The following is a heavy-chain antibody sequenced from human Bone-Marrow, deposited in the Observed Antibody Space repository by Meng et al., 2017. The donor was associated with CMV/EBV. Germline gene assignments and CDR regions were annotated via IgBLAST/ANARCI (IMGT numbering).Heavy chain of an antibody. J-gene: IGHJ4*02. CDR3: ARDSPGWLQGSGLGYY. CDR1: GFTFDEYS. Sequence: GGSLRLSCAASGFTFDEYSMHWVRQTPGKGLEWVAGINWKGNSVGYADSVKGRFIISRENGKNSLYLEMHSLRAEDTAVYYCARDSPGWLQGSGLGYYCGQGTLVTVSS. V-gene: IGHV3-9*01. CDR2: INWKGNSV. D-gene: IGHD3-10*01.